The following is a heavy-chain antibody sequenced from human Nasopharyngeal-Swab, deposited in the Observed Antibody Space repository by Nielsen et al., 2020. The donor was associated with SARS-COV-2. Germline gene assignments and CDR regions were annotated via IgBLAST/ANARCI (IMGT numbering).Heavy chain of an antibody. CDR2: ISNDGSNK. V-gene: IGHV3-30*18. Sequence: LSLTCAASGFTFSTYAMHWVRQAPGKGLEWVTLISNDGSNKYYGDSVKGRFTISRDNSRTTLFLQMNSLRPEDTAVYYCAKAQGIRYGLDVWGHGTTVTVSS. CDR3: AKAQGIRYGLDV. CDR1: GFTFSTYA. J-gene: IGHJ6*02.